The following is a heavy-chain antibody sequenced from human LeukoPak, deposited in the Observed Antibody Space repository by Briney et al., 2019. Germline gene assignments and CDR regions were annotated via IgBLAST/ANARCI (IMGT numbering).Heavy chain of an antibody. CDR1: GFTFTKYW. V-gene: IGHV3-7*01. J-gene: IGHJ4*02. Sequence: GDSLRLSCAASGFTFTKYWMTWVRQAPGKGLEWVGNIKQDGSDKNFMDSVKGRFTISRDNTKNSVYLQMSSLRAEDTAVYYCAREVWGPEYWGQGTLVTVSS. CDR2: IKQDGSDK. CDR3: AREVWGPEY. D-gene: IGHD1-14*01.